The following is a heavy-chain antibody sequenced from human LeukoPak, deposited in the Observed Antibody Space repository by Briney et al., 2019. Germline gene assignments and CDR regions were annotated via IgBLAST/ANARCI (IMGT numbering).Heavy chain of an antibody. CDR2: ISGYNSKP. Sequence: ASVKVSCKTSGYSFTNYGITWVRQAPGQGLEWMGWISGYNSKPFYAQNFQGRVTMTTDTSTSTVYMEVRSLRSDDTAVYYCARDPGGNYFDYWGQGTLVTVSS. V-gene: IGHV1-18*01. CDR3: ARDPGGNYFDY. CDR1: GYSFTNYG. J-gene: IGHJ4*02. D-gene: IGHD4-23*01.